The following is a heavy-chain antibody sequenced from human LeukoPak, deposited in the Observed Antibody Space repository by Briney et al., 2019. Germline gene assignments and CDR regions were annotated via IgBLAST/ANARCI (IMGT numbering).Heavy chain of an antibody. CDR2: LIPILGTA. V-gene: IGHV1-69*13. CDR1: GGTFSSYA. Sequence: GASVKLSCKASGGTFSSYAISWVRQAPGQGLEWMGGLIPILGTANYAQKFQGRVTITADESTSTAYMELSSLRSEDTAVYYCARVDQNWFDPWGQGTLVTVSS. CDR3: ARVDQNWFDP. J-gene: IGHJ5*02. D-gene: IGHD2-2*01.